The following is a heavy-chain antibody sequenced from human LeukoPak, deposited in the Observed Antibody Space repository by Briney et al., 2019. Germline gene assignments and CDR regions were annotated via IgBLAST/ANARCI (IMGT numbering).Heavy chain of an antibody. D-gene: IGHD3-16*02. Sequence: GGSLRLSCGASGFTVSSNYMSWVRQAPGKGLEWVSVIYSGGSTYYADSVKGRFTISRDDSKSIAYLQMNSLKTEDTAVYYCTRESWHYFDYWGQGTLVTVSS. CDR1: GFTVSSNY. J-gene: IGHJ4*02. CDR3: TRESWHYFDY. CDR2: IYSGGST. V-gene: IGHV3-66*01.